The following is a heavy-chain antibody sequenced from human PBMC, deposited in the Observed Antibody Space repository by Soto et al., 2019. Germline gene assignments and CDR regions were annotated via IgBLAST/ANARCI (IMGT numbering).Heavy chain of an antibody. V-gene: IGHV3-48*01. CDR3: ASFSRMTDGYY. CDR1: GFILTTYA. D-gene: IGHD4-17*01. CDR2: ISSSGTIK. Sequence: EVHLVESGGALVQPGESWRLSCAAPGFILTTYAINGVRQAPGRGLEWVSYISSSGTIKYYADSVKGRFTISRDNAKNSLYLQMNSLRAEDTAVYYCASFSRMTDGYYWGQGTLVTVSS. J-gene: IGHJ4*02.